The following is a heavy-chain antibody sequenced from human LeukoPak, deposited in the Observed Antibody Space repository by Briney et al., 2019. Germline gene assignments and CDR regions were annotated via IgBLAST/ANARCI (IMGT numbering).Heavy chain of an antibody. CDR2: ISNGGGYI. CDR3: ARAGLYSGSGLDY. D-gene: IGHD5-12*01. CDR1: GFIFSSYA. J-gene: IGHJ4*02. V-gene: IGHV3-21*01. Sequence: GGSLRLSCAASGFIFSSYAMSWVRQTPGKGLEWVSSISNGGGYIYYEDSVKGRFTISRDNAKNSLYLQMNSLRAEDTAVYYCARAGLYSGSGLDYWGQGTLVTVSS.